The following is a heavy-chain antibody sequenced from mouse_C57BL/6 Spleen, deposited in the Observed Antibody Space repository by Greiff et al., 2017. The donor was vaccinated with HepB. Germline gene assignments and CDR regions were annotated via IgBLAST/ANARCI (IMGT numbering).Heavy chain of an antibody. CDR2: IYPGSGST. CDR3: ARRDDYDEAFAY. Sequence: VQLQQPGAELVKPGASVKMSCKASGYTFTSYWITWVKQRPGQGLEWIGDIYPGSGSTNYNEKFKSKATLTVDTSSSTAYMQLSSLTSEDSAVYYWARRDDYDEAFAYWGQGTLVTVSA. D-gene: IGHD2-4*01. CDR1: GYTFTSYW. V-gene: IGHV1-55*01. J-gene: IGHJ3*01.